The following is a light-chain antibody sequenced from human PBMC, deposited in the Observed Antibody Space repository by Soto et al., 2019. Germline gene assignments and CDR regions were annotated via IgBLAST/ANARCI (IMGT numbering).Light chain of an antibody. V-gene: IGKV1-33*01. CDR1: QDISNY. CDR3: QQYDNLPPFT. Sequence: DIQMTQSPSSLSASVGDRVTITCQASQDISNYVNWYQQKTWKAPKLLIYDASNLETGVPSRFSGSGSGTDFTFTISSLQPEDIATYYCQQYDNLPPFTFGPGTKVDIK. CDR2: DAS. J-gene: IGKJ3*01.